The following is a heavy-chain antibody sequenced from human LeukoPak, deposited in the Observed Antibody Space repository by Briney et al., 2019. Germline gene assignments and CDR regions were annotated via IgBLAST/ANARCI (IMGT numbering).Heavy chain of an antibody. V-gene: IGHV6-1*01. J-gene: IGHJ4*02. CDR3: ARGGHGGGINFDY. CDR1: GDSVSSNSAA. D-gene: IGHD4-23*01. CDR2: TDYRPKWYN. Sequence: SQTLSLTCAISGDSVSSNSAAWNWIRQSPSRGLEWLGRTDYRPKWYNDYAVSVKSRITINPDTYKNQFSLQLNSVTPEDRAVYYCARGGHGGGINFDYWGQGTLVTVSS.